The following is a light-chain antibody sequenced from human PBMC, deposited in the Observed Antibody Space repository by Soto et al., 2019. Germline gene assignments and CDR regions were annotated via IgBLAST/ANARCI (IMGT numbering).Light chain of an antibody. CDR2: AAS. J-gene: IGKJ1*01. CDR1: QSINSF. CDR3: QQGYNTPWT. Sequence: DIQVTQSPSSLSASVGDRVTITCRASQSINSFLNWYQQKPGKAPDLLIYAASSLHSGVPSRFSGSGSGTDFTLTINSLQPEDFATYYGQQGYNTPWTFGQGTKVEVK. V-gene: IGKV1-39*01.